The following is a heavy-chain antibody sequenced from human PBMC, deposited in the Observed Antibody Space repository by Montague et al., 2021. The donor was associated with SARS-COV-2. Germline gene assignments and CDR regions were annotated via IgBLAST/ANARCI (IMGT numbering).Heavy chain of an antibody. CDR2: IYTSGST. V-gene: IGHV4-4*07. CDR1: GGSIRNYF. D-gene: IGHD5-18*01. CDR3: ARETFSGYSYGRGSYYYYYGMDV. J-gene: IGHJ6*02. Sequence: SETLSLTCSVSGGSIRNYFWSWIRQPPGKGLEWIGRIYTSGSTNYNPSLKSRVTISVDTSKNQFSLKLSSVTAADTAVYYCARETFSGYSYGRGSYYYYYGMDVWGQGTTVTVSS.